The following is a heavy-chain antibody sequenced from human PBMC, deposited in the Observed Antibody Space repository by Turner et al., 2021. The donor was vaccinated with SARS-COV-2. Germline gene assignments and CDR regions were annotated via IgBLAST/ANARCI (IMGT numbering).Heavy chain of an antibody. V-gene: IGHV4-34*01. J-gene: IGHJ4*02. CDR3: AKGGGCSYGALDY. Sequence: QVQLQQWRAGLFKPSETLPLTCAVYGGSSSGYYWSWIRQPPGKGLGWIGAINHSGSSNYNPSRKSRVTISIDTSKNQIALKLRSVTAADTAVYYCAKGGGCSYGALDYWGQGTLVTVSS. CDR1: GGSSSGYY. CDR2: INHSGSS. D-gene: IGHD5-18*01.